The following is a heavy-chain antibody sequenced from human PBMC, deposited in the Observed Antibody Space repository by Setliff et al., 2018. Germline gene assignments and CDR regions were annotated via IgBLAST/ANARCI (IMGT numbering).Heavy chain of an antibody. CDR1: GFTFRDYS. V-gene: IGHV3-23*01. D-gene: IGHD2-8*01. J-gene: IGHJ4*02. CDR3: AKDRVPDGKWDFDS. CDR2: VDQGANT. Sequence: GGSLRLSCATSGFTFRDYSLTWVRQAPGKGLEWVSGVDQGANTYYGDSVKGRFTISRDNSQNTVYLQMTNLRVEDTAIYYCAKDRVPDGKWDFDSSGPGILVTV.